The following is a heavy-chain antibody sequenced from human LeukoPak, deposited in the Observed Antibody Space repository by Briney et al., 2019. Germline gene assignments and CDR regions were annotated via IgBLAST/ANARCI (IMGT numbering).Heavy chain of an antibody. CDR1: GYSFTSYW. Sequence: GESLKISCKGSGYSFTSYWIGWVRQMPGKGLEWVGIIYPGDSDTRYSPSFQGQVTISADKSISTAYLQWSSLKASDTAMYYCARGPIYCSGGSCYLWGTFYFDYWGQGTLVTVSS. D-gene: IGHD2-15*01. V-gene: IGHV5-51*01. CDR3: ARGPIYCSGGSCYLWGTFYFDY. J-gene: IGHJ4*02. CDR2: IYPGDSDT.